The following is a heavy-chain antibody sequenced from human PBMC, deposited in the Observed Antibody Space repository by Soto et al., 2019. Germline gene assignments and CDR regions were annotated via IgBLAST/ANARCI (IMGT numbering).Heavy chain of an antibody. V-gene: IGHV3-53*02. J-gene: IGHJ4*02. D-gene: IGHD3-10*01. Sequence: EVQLVETGGGLIQPGGSLRLSCAASGFTVSSNYMSWVRQAPGKGLEWVSVIYSGGSTYYADSVKGRFTISRDNSKNTLYLKMNSLRAEDTAVYYCASRLWFGELLSDYWGQGTLVTVSS. CDR1: GFTVSSNY. CDR3: ASRLWFGELLSDY. CDR2: IYSGGST.